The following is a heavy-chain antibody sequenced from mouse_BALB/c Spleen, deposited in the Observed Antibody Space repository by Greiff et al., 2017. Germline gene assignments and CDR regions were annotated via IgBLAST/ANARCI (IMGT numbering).Heavy chain of an antibody. J-gene: IGHJ1*01. Sequence: EVKLQESGGGLVQPGGSLKLSCAASGFTFSSYGMSWVRQTPDKRLELVATINSNGGSTYYPDSVKGRFTISRDNAKNTLYLQMSSLKSEDTAMYYCARYGYGYFDVWGAGTTVTVSS. D-gene: IGHD1-1*01. CDR3: ARYGYGYFDV. CDR1: GFTFSSYG. CDR2: INSNGGST. V-gene: IGHV5-6-3*01.